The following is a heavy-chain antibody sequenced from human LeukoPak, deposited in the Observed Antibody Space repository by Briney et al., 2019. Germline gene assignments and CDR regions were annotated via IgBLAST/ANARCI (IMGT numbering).Heavy chain of an antibody. J-gene: IGHJ6*03. CDR3: AARGDFWSGIGDYYYMDV. CDR1: GFTFTSSA. V-gene: IGHV1-58*01. D-gene: IGHD3-3*01. Sequence: SVKVSCKASGFTFTSSAVQWVRQARGQRLEWIGWIVVGSGNTNYAQKFQERVTITRDMSTSTAYMELSSLRSEDTAVYYCAARGDFWSGIGDYYYMDVWGKGTTVTVSS. CDR2: IVVGSGNT.